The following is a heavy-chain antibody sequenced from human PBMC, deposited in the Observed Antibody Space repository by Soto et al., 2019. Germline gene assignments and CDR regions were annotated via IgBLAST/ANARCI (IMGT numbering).Heavy chain of an antibody. D-gene: IGHD1-7*01. CDR3: AGTSSLQWYYMDV. CDR2: TYYRSRWYN. CDR1: GDSVSSNSAA. Sequence: PSQTLSLTCVISGDSVSSNSAAWNWIRQSPSRGLEWLGRTYYRSRWYNGYAVSVRSRITVNADTSKNQFSLNLNSVTPEDTAVDYCAGTSSLQWYYMDVWDKGPTVTVSS. V-gene: IGHV6-1*01. J-gene: IGHJ6*03.